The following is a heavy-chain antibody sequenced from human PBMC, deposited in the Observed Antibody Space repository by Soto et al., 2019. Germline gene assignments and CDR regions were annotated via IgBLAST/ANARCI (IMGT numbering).Heavy chain of an antibody. D-gene: IGHD6-13*01. J-gene: IGHJ6*02. CDR2: TYYRSKWYN. V-gene: IGHV6-1*01. CDR1: GDSVSSNSAA. Sequence: PSQTLSLTCAISGDSVSSNSAAWNWIRQSPSRGLEWLGRTYYRSKWYNDYAVSVKSRITINPDTSKNQFSLQLNSVTPEDTAVYYCARGAAARRQGGYYYYGMDVWGQGTTVTVSS. CDR3: ARGAAARRQGGYYYYGMDV.